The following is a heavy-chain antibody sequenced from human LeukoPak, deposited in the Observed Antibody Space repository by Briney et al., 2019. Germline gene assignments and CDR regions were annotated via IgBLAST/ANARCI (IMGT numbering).Heavy chain of an antibody. V-gene: IGHV3-30*02. Sequence: PGGSLRLSCAASGFTFNSYGMHWVRQAPGKGLEWVAFIRYDGSNKYYADSVKGRFTISRDNSKNTLYLQMNSLRAEDTAVYYCARDRGTNGINDRGYFDYWGQGTLVTVSS. CDR1: GFTFNSYG. CDR2: IRYDGSNK. J-gene: IGHJ4*02. D-gene: IGHD1-1*01. CDR3: ARDRGTNGINDRGYFDY.